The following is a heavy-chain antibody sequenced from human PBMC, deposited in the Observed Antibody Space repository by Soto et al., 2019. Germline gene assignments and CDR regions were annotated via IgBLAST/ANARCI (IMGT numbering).Heavy chain of an antibody. D-gene: IGHD6-13*01. J-gene: IGHJ3*02. V-gene: IGHV5-51*01. CDR1: GYSFTSYW. CDR3: ARPEYSSSWYGGGAFDI. CDR2: IYPGDSDT. Sequence: GESLKISCKGSGYSFTSYWISWVRQMPGKGLEWMGIIYPGDSDTRYSPSFQGQVTISADKSISTAYLQWSSLKASDAGMYDCARPEYSSSWYGGGAFDIWGQGTMVTVSS.